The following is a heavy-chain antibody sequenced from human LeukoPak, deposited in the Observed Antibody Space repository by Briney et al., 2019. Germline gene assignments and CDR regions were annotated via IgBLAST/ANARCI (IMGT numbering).Heavy chain of an antibody. V-gene: IGHV1-69*13. CDR1: GGTFSSYA. CDR3: ARSVGPDDDY. Sequence: GASVKISCKASGGTFSSYAISWVRQAPGQGLEWMGGIIPIFGTANYAQKFQGRVTITADESTSTAYMELSSLRSEDTAVYHCARSVGPDDDYWGQGTLVTVSS. CDR2: IIPIFGTA. J-gene: IGHJ4*02. D-gene: IGHD1-26*01.